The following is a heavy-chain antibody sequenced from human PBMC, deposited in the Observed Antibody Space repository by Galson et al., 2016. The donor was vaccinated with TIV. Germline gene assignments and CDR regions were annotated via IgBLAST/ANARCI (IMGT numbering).Heavy chain of an antibody. Sequence: SLRLSCAASGLTVKSNYMTWVRQAPGKGLEFVSLISSGGYTFYADSSKGRFTLSRDNSKDTVFLQMNSPRPEDTAIFYCARDRRFCGNVFYLYYYYGMDVWGQGTTVTVSS. D-gene: IGHD2-21*01. CDR2: ISSGGYT. J-gene: IGHJ6*02. CDR3: ARDRRFCGNVFYLYYYYGMDV. V-gene: IGHV3-66*02. CDR1: GLTVKSNY.